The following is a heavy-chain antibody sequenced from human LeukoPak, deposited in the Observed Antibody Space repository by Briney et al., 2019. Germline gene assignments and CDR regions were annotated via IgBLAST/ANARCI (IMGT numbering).Heavy chain of an antibody. CDR3: ARLGDSSGYYPYAFDI. D-gene: IGHD3-22*01. V-gene: IGHV4-39*01. CDR2: DSYTGST. Sequence: PSETLSLTCIVSVDSMKTRIYYWVWIRQSPGTGLEWIGCDSYTGSTHYNPSRASRVTISVDTSKNQFSLQLTSVTAAGTAMYYCARLGDSSGYYPYAFDIWGQGTMVTVSS. J-gene: IGHJ3*02. CDR1: VDSMKTRIYY.